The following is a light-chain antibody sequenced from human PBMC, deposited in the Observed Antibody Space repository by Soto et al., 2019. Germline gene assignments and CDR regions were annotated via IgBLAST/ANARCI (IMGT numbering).Light chain of an antibody. V-gene: IGKV1-8*01. Sequence: AIRMTQSPSSLSASTGDRVTITCRASQGISSYLAWYQQKPGKAPKLLIYAASTLQSGVPSRFGGSGSGTDFTLTISCLQSEDFATYYCQQYYSYPAFGQGTKVDI. CDR1: QGISSY. J-gene: IGKJ1*01. CDR3: QQYYSYPA. CDR2: AAS.